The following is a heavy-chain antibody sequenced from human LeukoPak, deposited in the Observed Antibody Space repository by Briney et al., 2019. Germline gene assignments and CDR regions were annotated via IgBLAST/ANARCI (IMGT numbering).Heavy chain of an antibody. CDR1: GYSFTSYW. CDR3: ARSPHATNNWFDP. CDR2: IYPGDSDT. V-gene: IGHV5-51*01. Sequence: GESLKISCKGSGYSFTSYWIGWVRQMPGKGLEWMGIIYPGDSDTRYSPSFQGQVTISADKSISTAYLQWSNLKASDTAMYYCARSPHATNNWFDPWGQGTLVTVSS. D-gene: IGHD2-15*01. J-gene: IGHJ5*02.